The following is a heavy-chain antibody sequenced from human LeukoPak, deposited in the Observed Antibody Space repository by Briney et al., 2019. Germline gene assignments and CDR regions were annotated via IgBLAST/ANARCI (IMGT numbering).Heavy chain of an antibody. CDR1: GGTFSSYA. D-gene: IGHD6-13*01. Sequence: GASVKVSCKASGGTFSSYAISWVRQAPGQGLEWMGIINPSGGSTSYAQKFQGRVTMTRDMSTSTVYMELSSLRSEDTAVYYCAREYSSSWPYYYYYMDVWGKGTTVTVSS. V-gene: IGHV1-46*01. CDR2: INPSGGST. CDR3: AREYSSSWPYYYYYMDV. J-gene: IGHJ6*03.